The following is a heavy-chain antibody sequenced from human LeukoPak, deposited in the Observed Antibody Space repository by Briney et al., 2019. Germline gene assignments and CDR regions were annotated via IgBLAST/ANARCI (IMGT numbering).Heavy chain of an antibody. Sequence: PGGSLRLSCAASGFTFSSYWMHWVRQAPGKGLVWVSRISPDGSTTGHADSVKGQFTTSRDNAKNTLFLQMNSLRAEDTAVYYCTRDFDFSSAIWGQGTLVTVSS. J-gene: IGHJ4*02. V-gene: IGHV3-74*01. D-gene: IGHD3-3*01. CDR2: ISPDGSTT. CDR3: TRDFDFSSAI. CDR1: GFTFSSYW.